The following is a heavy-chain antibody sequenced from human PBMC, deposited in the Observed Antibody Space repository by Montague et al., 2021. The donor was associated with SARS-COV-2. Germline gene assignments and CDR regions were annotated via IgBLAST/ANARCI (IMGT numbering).Heavy chain of an antibody. D-gene: IGHD6-13*01. V-gene: IGHV4-31*03. CDR1: GGSISTSGYY. CDR2: ISYSGST. J-gene: IGHJ4*02. Sequence: TLSLTCTVSGGSISTSGYYWSWIRQHQGKGLEWIGYISYSGSTYYNPSLKSRLTISVDTYENQLSLRLTSVTAAETAVYYCAREPYTSSWYWILDYWGQGTLVTVSS. CDR3: AREPYTSSWYWILDY.